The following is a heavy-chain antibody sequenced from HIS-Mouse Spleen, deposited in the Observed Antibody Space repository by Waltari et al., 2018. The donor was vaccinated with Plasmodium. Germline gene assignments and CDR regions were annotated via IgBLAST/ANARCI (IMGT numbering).Heavy chain of an antibody. CDR1: GYTFTGYY. CDR3: ARWGVDAFDI. Sequence: QVQLVQSGAEVKKPGASVTVSCTASGYTFTGYYMHWVRQAPGQGLEWMGWINPNSGGTNYAQKLQGRVTMTRDTSISTAYMELSRLRSDDTAVYYCARWGVDAFDIWGQGTMVTVSS. J-gene: IGHJ3*02. D-gene: IGHD3-16*01. CDR2: INPNSGGT. V-gene: IGHV1-2*02.